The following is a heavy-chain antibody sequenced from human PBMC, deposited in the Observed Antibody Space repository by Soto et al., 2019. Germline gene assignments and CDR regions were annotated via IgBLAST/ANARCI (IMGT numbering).Heavy chain of an antibody. Sequence: GGSLRLSCAASGFTFSNAWMSWVRQAPGKGLEWVGRIKSNTDGGTTDYAAPVKGRFTISRDDSKNTLYLQMNSLKTEDTAVYYCTTVLWLELALRDDFDYWGQGTLVTVSS. CDR1: GFTFSNAW. CDR2: IKSNTDGGTT. D-gene: IGHD2-15*01. CDR3: TTVLWLELALRDDFDY. J-gene: IGHJ4*02. V-gene: IGHV3-15*01.